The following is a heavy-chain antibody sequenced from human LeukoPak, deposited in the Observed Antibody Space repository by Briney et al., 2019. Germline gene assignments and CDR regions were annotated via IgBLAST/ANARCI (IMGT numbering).Heavy chain of an antibody. Sequence: GGSLRLSCVVGGFTFSSHAMSCVRHAPGGVVECGSGISGRSDKKYEADSVKGRFSISRDNSKTTLFLQMSSLRAEDTAVYYCAQDLDHDYIWGSHSYTGFDIWGQGTLVTVSS. CDR2: ISGRSDKK. CDR3: AQDLDHDYIWGSHSYTGFDI. D-gene: IGHD3-16*02. J-gene: IGHJ5*02. CDR1: GFTFSSHA. V-gene: IGHV3-23*01.